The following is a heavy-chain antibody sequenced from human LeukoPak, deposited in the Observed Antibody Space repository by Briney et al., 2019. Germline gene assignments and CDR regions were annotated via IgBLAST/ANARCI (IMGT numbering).Heavy chain of an antibody. CDR1: GGSFSGYY. J-gene: IGHJ4*02. D-gene: IGHD2-2*03. CDR2: INHSGST. CDR3: AGGLDIVVVPAAALYFDY. V-gene: IGHV4-34*01. Sequence: SETLSLTCAVYGGSFSGYYWSWIRQPPGKGLEWIGEINHSGSTNYNPSLKSRVTISVDTSKNQFSLKLSSVTAADTAVYYCAGGLDIVVVPAAALYFDYWGQGTLVTASS.